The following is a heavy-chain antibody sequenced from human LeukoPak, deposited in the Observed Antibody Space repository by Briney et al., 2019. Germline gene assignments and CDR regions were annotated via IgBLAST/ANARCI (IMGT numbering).Heavy chain of an antibody. Sequence: GGSLGLSCAASGFTFSSYAMHWVRQAPGKGLEWVAVISYDGSDKYYADSVKGRFTISRDNSKSTLYLQMNSLRAEDTAVYYCARVVYYYYGMDVWGQGTTVTVSS. V-gene: IGHV3-30-3*01. CDR2: ISYDGSDK. CDR3: ARVVYYYYGMDV. D-gene: IGHD1-26*01. CDR1: GFTFSSYA. J-gene: IGHJ6*02.